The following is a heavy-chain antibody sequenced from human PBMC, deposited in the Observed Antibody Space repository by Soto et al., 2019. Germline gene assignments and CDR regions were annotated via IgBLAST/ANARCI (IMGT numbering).Heavy chain of an antibody. J-gene: IGHJ6*02. Sequence: EVQLVESGGGLVQPGGSLRLSCAASGFTFSSYAMHWVRQAPGKGLEYVSAVSSNGGSTYYANSVKGRFTISRDNSKNTLYLQMGSLRAEDMAVYYCARGMQTGNHYGMDVWGQGTTVTVSS. D-gene: IGHD2-8*01. CDR1: GFTFSSYA. V-gene: IGHV3-64*01. CDR2: VSSNGGST. CDR3: ARGMQTGNHYGMDV.